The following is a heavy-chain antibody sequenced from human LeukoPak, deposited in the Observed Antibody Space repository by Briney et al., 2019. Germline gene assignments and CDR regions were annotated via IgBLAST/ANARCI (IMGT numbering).Heavy chain of an antibody. V-gene: IGHV3-21*01. CDR1: GFTFSSYW. D-gene: IGHD3-9*01. CDR3: ARDYDILTGYYYYGMDV. J-gene: IGHJ6*02. Sequence: GGSLRLSCAASGFTFSSYWMNWVRQAPGKGLEWVSSISSSSSYIYYADSVKGRFTISRDNAKNSLYLQMNSLRAEDTAVYYCARDYDILTGYYYYGMDVWGQGTTVTVSS. CDR2: ISSSSSYI.